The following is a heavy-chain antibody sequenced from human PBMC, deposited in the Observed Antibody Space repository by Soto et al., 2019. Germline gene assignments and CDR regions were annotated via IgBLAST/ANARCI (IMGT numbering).Heavy chain of an antibody. CDR3: ARGFRGYSYGRLDY. CDR1: GGTFSTHA. V-gene: IGHV1-69*13. CDR2: IIPIFGTA. Sequence: ASVKVSCKASGGTFSTHAIIWVRQAPGQGLEWMGGIIPIFGTANYAQKFQGRVTITADESTSTAYMELSSLRSEDTAVYYCARGFRGYSYGRLDYWRQGTLVTVSS. D-gene: IGHD5-18*01. J-gene: IGHJ4*02.